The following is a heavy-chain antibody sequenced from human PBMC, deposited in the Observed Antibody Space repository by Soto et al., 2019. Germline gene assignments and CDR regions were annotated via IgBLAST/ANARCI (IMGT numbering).Heavy chain of an antibody. CDR2: IYYSGST. D-gene: IGHD4-17*01. Sequence: SETLSLTCTVSGGSISSYYWSWIRQPPGKGLEWIGYIYYSGSTNYNPSLKSRVTISVDTSKNQFSLKLSSVTAADTAVYYCARHRGYGEYDYWGQGTLVTVSP. V-gene: IGHV4-59*08. CDR3: ARHRGYGEYDY. J-gene: IGHJ4*02. CDR1: GGSISSYY.